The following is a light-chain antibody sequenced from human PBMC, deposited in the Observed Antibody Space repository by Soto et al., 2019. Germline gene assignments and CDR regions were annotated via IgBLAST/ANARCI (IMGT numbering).Light chain of an antibody. V-gene: IGLV7-46*01. CDR1: TGAVTSGHY. J-gene: IGLJ2*01. CDR2: DTS. CDR3: QLSYSGARPV. Sequence: QAVVTQEPSLTVSPGGTVTLTCGSSTGAVTSGHYPYWFQQKPGQAPRTLIYDTSKKHSWTPARISGSLLGGKAALTLSGAQPEDEAEYYCQLSYSGARPVFGGGTKVTVL.